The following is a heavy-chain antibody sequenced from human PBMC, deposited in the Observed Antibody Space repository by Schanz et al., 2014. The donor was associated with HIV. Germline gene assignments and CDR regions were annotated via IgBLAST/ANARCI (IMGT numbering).Heavy chain of an antibody. Sequence: QVRLVQSGAEVKRPGASVKVSCKASGYTFTGYFVHWVRQAPGQGLQWMGWINPKSGDTSYAQKFQGRVTMTRDTSISTAYMSLSRLRSDDTAVYFCARDLDDVLARFDYWGQGTLVTVSP. V-gene: IGHV1-2*02. CDR3: ARDLDDVLARFDY. CDR2: INPKSGDT. D-gene: IGHD3-9*01. CDR1: GYTFTGYF. J-gene: IGHJ4*02.